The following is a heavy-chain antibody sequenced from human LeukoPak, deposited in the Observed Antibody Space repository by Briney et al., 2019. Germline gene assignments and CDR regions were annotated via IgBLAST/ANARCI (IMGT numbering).Heavy chain of an antibody. Sequence: PGESLKISCAASGFTFSTSSMGWVRQPPGKGLQWVSAISGSGTGTYYADSVKGRFTISRDNSKNTLYLQMNTLRAEDTAVFYCVRISGTYRFDYWGQGTLVTVSS. V-gene: IGHV3-23*01. J-gene: IGHJ4*02. CDR1: GFTFSTSS. CDR3: VRISGTYRFDY. D-gene: IGHD1-26*01. CDR2: ISGSGTGT.